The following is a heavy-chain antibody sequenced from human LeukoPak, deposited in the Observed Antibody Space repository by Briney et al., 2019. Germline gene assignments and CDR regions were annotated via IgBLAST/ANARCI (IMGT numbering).Heavy chain of an antibody. J-gene: IGHJ4*02. V-gene: IGHV3-7*04. Sequence: GGSLRLSCAVSGFTFSSYWMTWVRQAPGKGLEWVASIKEDGSEKYYEDSVKGRFTISRDNAKSSLYLQMNSLSADDTAVYYCARDHHPSYYLPDYWGQGTLVTVSS. CDR2: IKEDGSEK. CDR3: ARDHHPSYYLPDY. CDR1: GFTFSSYW. D-gene: IGHD1-26*01.